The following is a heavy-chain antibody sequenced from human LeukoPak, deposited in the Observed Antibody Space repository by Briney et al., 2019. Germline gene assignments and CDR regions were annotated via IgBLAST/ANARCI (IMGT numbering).Heavy chain of an antibody. J-gene: IGHJ4*02. D-gene: IGHD3-16*01. CDR1: GFTFSSYE. CDR2: IGSSDSTT. Sequence: GGSLRLSCVASGFTFSSYEMNWVRQAPGKGLEWLSYIGSSDSTTHYADSVKGRFTISRDNAKNSLYLQMNSLRAEDTAVYYCAKVRWGSDNALDSWGQGTLVTGSS. CDR3: AKVRWGSDNALDS. V-gene: IGHV3-48*03.